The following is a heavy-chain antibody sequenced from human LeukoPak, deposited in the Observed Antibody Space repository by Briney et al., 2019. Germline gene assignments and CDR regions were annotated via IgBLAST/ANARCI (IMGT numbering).Heavy chain of an antibody. Sequence: SETLSLTCTVSGGSIRSGGHYWTWIRQLPGKGLEWIGHIYYNGSTYYNPSLKSRVSISIDTSMNQFLLKLSSVTAADTAVYYCATYYYGLGSYYLFDPWGQGTLVTVSS. V-gene: IGHV4-31*03. J-gene: IGHJ5*02. CDR2: IYYNGST. CDR3: ATYYYGLGSYYLFDP. CDR1: GGSIRSGGHY. D-gene: IGHD3-10*01.